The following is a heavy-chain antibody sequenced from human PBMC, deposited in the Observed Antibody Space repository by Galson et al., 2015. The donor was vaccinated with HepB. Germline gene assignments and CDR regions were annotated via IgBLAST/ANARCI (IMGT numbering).Heavy chain of an antibody. D-gene: IGHD6-19*01. CDR1: GFTFSYYA. CDR3: AKVFPEKVDGWYRQALYYFDS. Sequence: SLRLSCAASGFTFSYYAMSWVRQAPGKGLEWVSAITPSGDNTFSADSMQGRFILSRDNSQNTLVLQLNSLRADDTAIYFCAKVFPEKVDGWYRQALYYFDSWGQGTRVTVSS. CDR2: ITPSGDNT. V-gene: IGHV3-23*01. J-gene: IGHJ4*02.